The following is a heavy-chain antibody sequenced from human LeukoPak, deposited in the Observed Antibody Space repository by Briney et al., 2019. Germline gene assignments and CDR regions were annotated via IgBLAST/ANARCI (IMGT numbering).Heavy chain of an antibody. CDR2: VSGSGGNI. Sequence: GGSLRLSCAASGFTFSSYTMSWVRQAPGKGLEWVSGVSGSGGNIHYADSVKGRFTISRDNSKNTLYLQMNSLRAEDTAVYYCVRRSVAGTYYFEYWGQGTLVTVSS. J-gene: IGHJ4*02. CDR1: GFTFSSYT. CDR3: VRRSVAGTYYFEY. V-gene: IGHV3-23*01. D-gene: IGHD6-19*01.